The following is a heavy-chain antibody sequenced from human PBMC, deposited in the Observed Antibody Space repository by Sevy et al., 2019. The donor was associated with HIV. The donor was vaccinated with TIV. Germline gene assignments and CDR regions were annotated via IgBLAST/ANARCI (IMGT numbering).Heavy chain of an antibody. CDR1: GYSFTSYW. D-gene: IGHD5-12*01. J-gene: IGHJ4*02. V-gene: IGHV5-51*01. CDR2: IDPGDSDT. CDR3: ARRDGYASIDY. Sequence: GGSLRLSCKGSGYSFTSYWIGWVRQMPGKGLEWMGIIDPGDSDTRYSPSFQGQVTISADKSISTAYLQWSSLKASDTAMYYCARRDGYASIDYLGQGTLVTVSS.